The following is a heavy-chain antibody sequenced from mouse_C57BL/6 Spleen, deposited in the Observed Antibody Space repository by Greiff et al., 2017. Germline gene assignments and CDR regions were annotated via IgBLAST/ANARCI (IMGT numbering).Heavy chain of an antibody. CDR1: GYTFTSYW. CDR3: ARMGVLWLRRGYFDV. Sequence: QVQLQQPGAELVKPGASVKMSCKASGYTFTSYWITWVKQRPGQGLEWIGDIYPGSGSTNYNEKFKSKATLTVDTSSSTAYMQLSSLTSEDSAVYCGARMGVLWLRRGYFDVWGTGTTVTVSS. J-gene: IGHJ1*03. CDR2: IYPGSGST. D-gene: IGHD2-2*01. V-gene: IGHV1-55*01.